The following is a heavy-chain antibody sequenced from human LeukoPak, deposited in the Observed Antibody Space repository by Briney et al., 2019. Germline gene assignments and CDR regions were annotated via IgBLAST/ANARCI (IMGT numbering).Heavy chain of an antibody. J-gene: IGHJ4*02. CDR2: IYARGNT. Sequence: SETLSLTCTVSGGSISNYYWSWIRQPAGKGLEWIGLIYARGNTNYNPSLKSRVTMSIDTSKNQFSLKLSSVTAADTAVYYCARAGVMITFGGQFYFDSWGQGTLVTVSS. CDR1: GGSISNYY. CDR3: ARAGVMITFGGQFYFDS. D-gene: IGHD3-16*01. V-gene: IGHV4-4*07.